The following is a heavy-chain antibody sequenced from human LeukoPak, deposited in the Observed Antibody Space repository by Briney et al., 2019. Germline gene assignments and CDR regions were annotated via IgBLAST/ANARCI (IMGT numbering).Heavy chain of an antibody. Sequence: PGGSLRLSCAASGFTFITFAMSWVRQAPGKGLEWVSAISGSGGSTYYADSVKGRFTISRDNSKNTLYLQMNSLRAEDTAVYYCAKDGRVRGDVTPSYYFDYWGQGTLVTVSS. V-gene: IGHV3-23*01. CDR2: ISGSGGST. CDR1: GFTFITFA. D-gene: IGHD3-10*01. J-gene: IGHJ4*02. CDR3: AKDGRVRGDVTPSYYFDY.